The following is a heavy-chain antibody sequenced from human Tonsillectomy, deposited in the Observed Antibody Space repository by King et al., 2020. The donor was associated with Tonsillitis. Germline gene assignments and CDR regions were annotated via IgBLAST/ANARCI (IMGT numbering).Heavy chain of an antibody. CDR1: GGSISGYY. J-gene: IGHJ6*02. CDR2: RYYSGST. V-gene: IGHV4-59*01. CDR3: ARSFYYGNDV. Sequence: HVQLQESGPGLVKPSETLSLTCTVSGGSISGYYWNWIRQPPGKGLEWIGYRYYSGSTNSNPSLKSRVTTSIDTSKNQFSLRLSSVTAADTAVYYCARSFYYGNDVGGQGTMGTVSS.